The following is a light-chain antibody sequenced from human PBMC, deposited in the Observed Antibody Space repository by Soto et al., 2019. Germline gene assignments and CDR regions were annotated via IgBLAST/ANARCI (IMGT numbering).Light chain of an antibody. Sequence: DIQRTQSPSSLSASVGDRVTIACRASQGISTYLNWYQKKPGKAPKLLIYAASSMQSGVPSRFSVSGSETDFTLTISSLQPEDSATYSCQQSYSSTWTAGQGTKVDIK. CDR1: QGISTY. CDR3: QQSYSSTWT. V-gene: IGKV1-39*01. J-gene: IGKJ1*01. CDR2: AAS.